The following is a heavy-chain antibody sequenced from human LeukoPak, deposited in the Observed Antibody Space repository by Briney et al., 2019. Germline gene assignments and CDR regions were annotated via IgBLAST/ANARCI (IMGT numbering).Heavy chain of an antibody. J-gene: IGHJ5*02. CDR3: ARVDIVATGPGFDP. CDR1: GYSISSGYY. CDR2: IYHSGST. D-gene: IGHD5-12*01. V-gene: IGHV4-38-2*01. Sequence: SETLSLTCAVSGYSISSGYYWGWIRQPPGKGLEWIGSIYHSGSTYYNPSLKSRVTISVDTSKNQFSLKLSSVTAADTAVYYCARVDIVATGPGFDPWGQGTLVTVSS.